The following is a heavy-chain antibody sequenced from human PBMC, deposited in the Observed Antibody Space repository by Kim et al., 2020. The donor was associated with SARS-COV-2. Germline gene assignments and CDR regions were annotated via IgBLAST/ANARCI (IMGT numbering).Heavy chain of an antibody. V-gene: IGHV3-53*04. CDR2: IYSDGTT. Sequence: RGSLRLSCTASGFTVSNNYMSWVRQVPGKGLEWVSVIYSDGTTYYADSVKGRFTISRHNSKNTLFLQMNSLRAEDTAVYYCAREAYYYDSSGYYFYFWGQGTLVTISP. CDR1: GFTVSNNY. CDR3: AREAYYYDSSGYYFYF. J-gene: IGHJ4*02. D-gene: IGHD3-22*01.